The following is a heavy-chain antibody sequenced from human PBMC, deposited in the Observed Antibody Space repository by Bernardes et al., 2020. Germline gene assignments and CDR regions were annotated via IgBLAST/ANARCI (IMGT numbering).Heavy chain of an antibody. Sequence: GGSLRLSCAASGFSFSTYNMNWVRQAPGKGLEWVSYIGSSSSTIYYADSVKGRFTISRDDAKSSLYLQMNSLRAEDTAVYYCARVGAIAVGGCLLRRDRQNYGMDAWGRGTTVTVSS. CDR1: GFSFSTYN. CDR3: ARVGAIAVGGCLLRRDRQNYGMDA. CDR2: IGSSSSTI. V-gene: IGHV3-48*01. J-gene: IGHJ6*02. D-gene: IGHD6-19*01.